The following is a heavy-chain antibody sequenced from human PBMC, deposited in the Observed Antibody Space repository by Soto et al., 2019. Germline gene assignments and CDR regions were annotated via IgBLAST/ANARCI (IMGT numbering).Heavy chain of an antibody. D-gene: IGHD2-8*01. V-gene: IGHV3-48*02. CDR2: ISFSSSTI. J-gene: IGHJ5*02. Sequence: XGSLRLSCAASGFSFSSYSMNWVRQAPGKGLEWVSYISFSSSTIFYADSVRGRFTISRDNAKNSLYLQMNTLRDEDTAVYYCARDNGMAGSFDPWAQGTLVTVSS. CDR3: ARDNGMAGSFDP. CDR1: GFSFSSYS.